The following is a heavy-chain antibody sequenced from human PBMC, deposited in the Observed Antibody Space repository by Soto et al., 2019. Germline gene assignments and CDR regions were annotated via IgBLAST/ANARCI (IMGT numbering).Heavy chain of an antibody. J-gene: IGHJ6*02. V-gene: IGHV3-7*03. CDR1: GFTFSMYS. D-gene: IGHD2-21*02. CDR2: IPQDGVDG. CDR3: ARDHLILPAHDFFYGSDV. Sequence: GGSLRLSCEVSGFTFSMYSMSWVRQSPGKGLEWVAKIPQDGVDGHYADSVKGRFIISRDNGKNSLHLQLNNLRAEDTAVYYCARDHLILPAHDFFYGSDVWGRGATVTV.